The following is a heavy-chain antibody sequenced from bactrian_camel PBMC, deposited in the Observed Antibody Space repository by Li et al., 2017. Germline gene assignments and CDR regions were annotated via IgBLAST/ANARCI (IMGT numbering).Heavy chain of an antibody. CDR3: AKSNEVWAMGWGEYDS. CDR2: TIDRLGST. Sequence: HVQLVESGGGLVQPGGSLRLSCDTSSFSDTRYCMAWFRRSSREGREGEGIATIDRLGSTNYADAVKGRFTISKHRGGNTLTLEMNNLKPEDTATYYCAKSNEVWAMGWGEYDSWGQGTQVTVS. D-gene: IGHD5*01. CDR1: SFSDTRYC. V-gene: IGHV3S26*01. J-gene: IGHJ4*01.